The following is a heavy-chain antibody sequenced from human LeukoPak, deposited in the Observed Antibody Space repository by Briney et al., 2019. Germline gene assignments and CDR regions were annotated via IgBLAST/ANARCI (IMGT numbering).Heavy chain of an antibody. CDR3: ARRVVRGVRGNWFDP. V-gene: IGHV4-59*01. D-gene: IGHD3-10*01. Sequence: SETLSLTCTVSGCSISSYYWSWIRQPPGKGLEWIGYIYYSGSTNYNPSLKSRVTISVDTSKNQFSLKLSSVTAADTAVYYCARRVVRGVRGNWFDPWGQGTLVTVSS. CDR2: IYYSGST. CDR1: GCSISSYY. J-gene: IGHJ5*02.